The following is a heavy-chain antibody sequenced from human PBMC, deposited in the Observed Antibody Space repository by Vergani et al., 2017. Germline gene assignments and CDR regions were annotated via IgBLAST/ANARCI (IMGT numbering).Heavy chain of an antibody. CDR1: GGPFSSYA. D-gene: IGHD6-6*01. V-gene: IGHV1-69*13. CDR2: IIPIFGTA. J-gene: IGHJ4*02. CDR3: AGLSSSSD. Sequence: QVQLVQSGAEVKTPGSSVKVSCKASGGPFSSYAVSWVRPAPGQGLEWLGGIIPIFGTANYAQKFQGRVTITADESTSTAYMELGSLGSEDTAVYYCAGLSSSSDWGQGTLVTVSS.